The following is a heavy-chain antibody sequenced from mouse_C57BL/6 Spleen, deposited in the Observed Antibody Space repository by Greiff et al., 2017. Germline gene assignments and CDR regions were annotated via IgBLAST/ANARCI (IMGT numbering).Heavy chain of an antibody. Sequence: QVQLQQSGPELVKPGASVKISCKASGYAFSSSWLNWVKQRPGQGLEWIGRIYPGDGDTNYNGKFKGKATLTADKSSSTAYMQLSSLTSEDSAVYFCARWWLLFYYYAMDYWGQGTSVTVSS. J-gene: IGHJ4*01. D-gene: IGHD2-3*01. CDR1: GYAFSSSW. V-gene: IGHV1-82*01. CDR3: ARWWLLFYYYAMDY. CDR2: IYPGDGDT.